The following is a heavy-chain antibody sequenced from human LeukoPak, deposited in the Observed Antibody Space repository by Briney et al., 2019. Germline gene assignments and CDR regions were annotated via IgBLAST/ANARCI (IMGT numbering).Heavy chain of an antibody. CDR1: GFTFSSYG. D-gene: IGHD5-18*01. V-gene: IGHV3-7*01. CDR3: ARHLSGVTGHTYGRGIDY. Sequence: GGSLRLSCAASGFTFSSYGMHWVRQAPGKGLEWVANIKKDGSEKYYVDSVKGRFTISRDNAKKSLYLQMNSLRAEDTAVYYCARHLSGVTGHTYGRGIDYWGQGTLVTVSS. J-gene: IGHJ4*02. CDR2: IKKDGSEK.